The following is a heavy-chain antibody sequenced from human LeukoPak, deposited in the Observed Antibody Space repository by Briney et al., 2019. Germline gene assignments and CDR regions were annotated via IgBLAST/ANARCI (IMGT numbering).Heavy chain of an antibody. CDR3: ARESYYYDSSGSNGFDY. Sequence: SETLSLTCAVYGGSFSGYYWSWIRQPPGKGLEWIGEINHSGSTNYNPSLKSRVTISVDTSKNQFSLKLSSVTAADTAAYYCARESYYYDSSGSNGFDYWGQGTLVTVSS. CDR1: GGSFSGYY. V-gene: IGHV4-34*01. D-gene: IGHD3-22*01. J-gene: IGHJ4*02. CDR2: INHSGST.